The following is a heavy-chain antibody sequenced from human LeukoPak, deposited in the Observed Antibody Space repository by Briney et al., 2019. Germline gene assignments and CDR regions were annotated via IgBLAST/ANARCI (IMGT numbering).Heavy chain of an antibody. CDR1: GFTFSSYG. V-gene: IGHV3-30*18. CDR3: AKDWGSSPLDY. J-gene: IGHJ4*02. CDR2: ISYDGSNK. Sequence: GRSLRLSCAASGFTFSSYGMLWVRQAPGKGLEWVAVISYDGSNKYYADSVKGRFTISRDNSKNTLYLQMNSLRAEDTAVYYCAKDWGSSPLDYWGQGTLVTVSS. D-gene: IGHD3-16*01.